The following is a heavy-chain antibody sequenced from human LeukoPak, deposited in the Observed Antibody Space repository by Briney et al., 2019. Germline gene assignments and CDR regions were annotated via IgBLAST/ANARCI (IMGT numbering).Heavy chain of an antibody. V-gene: IGHV3-23*01. CDR1: GIVFSDYA. J-gene: IGHJ2*01. CDR2: ISGRGEST. Sequence: GGSLRLSCTASGIVFSDYAMTWVRQAPGKGLAWVSTISGRGESTFYADSVKGRFTASRDNSENTHYLQMNSLSLEDTALYYCAKGGHFSFFDVWGRGTLVRVSS. CDR3: AKGGHFSFFDV.